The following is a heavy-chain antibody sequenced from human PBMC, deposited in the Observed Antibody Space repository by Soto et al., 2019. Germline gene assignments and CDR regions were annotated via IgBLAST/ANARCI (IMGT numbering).Heavy chain of an antibody. D-gene: IGHD3-10*01. CDR1: ACTLTSYA. CDR2: IIGSGGST. CDR3: AKEDDMLRGVIIGVFDY. J-gene: IGHJ4*02. Sequence: HPXGSLILSCAAAACTLTSYAMSWVRQAPGRGLEWVSAIIGSGGSTYYADSVTGRFTISRVNSKNTLYLQMNSLRAVDTAVYYCAKEDDMLRGVIIGVFDYWGQGTLVTVSS. V-gene: IGHV3-23*01.